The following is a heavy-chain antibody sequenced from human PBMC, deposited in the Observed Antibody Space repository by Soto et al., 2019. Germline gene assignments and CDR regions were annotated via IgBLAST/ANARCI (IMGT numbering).Heavy chain of an antibody. D-gene: IGHD5-18*01. V-gene: IGHV3-30*18. J-gene: IGHJ4*02. CDR1: GFTFSSYG. Sequence: PGGSLRLSCAASGFTFSSYGMHWVRQAPGKGLEWVAVISYDGSNKYYADSVKGRFTISRDNSKNTLYLQMNSLGAEDTAVYYCAKDLGGYSYGRLDYWGQGTLVTVSS. CDR2: ISYDGSNK. CDR3: AKDLGGYSYGRLDY.